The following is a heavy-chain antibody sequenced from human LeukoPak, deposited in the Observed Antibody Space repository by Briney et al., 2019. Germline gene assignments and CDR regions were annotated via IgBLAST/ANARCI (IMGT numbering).Heavy chain of an antibody. V-gene: IGHV3-33*01. CDR2: IWFDGTNK. CDR3: ARDRIAVATSFFDY. D-gene: IGHD6-19*01. Sequence: GGSLRLSCAASGFTFSSHGMHWVRQAPGKGLEGVAVIWFDGTNKYYADSVKGRFTISRDNSKDTLYLQMNNLRADDTAVYYYARDRIAVATSFFDYWGQGTRVTVSS. J-gene: IGHJ4*02. CDR1: GFTFSSHG.